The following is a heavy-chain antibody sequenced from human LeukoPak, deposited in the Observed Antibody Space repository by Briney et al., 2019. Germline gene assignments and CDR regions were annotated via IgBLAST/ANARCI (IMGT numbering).Heavy chain of an antibody. D-gene: IGHD2-21*02. CDR3: ARDSHYRPYCGGDCYLGAHDY. CDR1: GYTFTSYY. Sequence: GASVKVSCKASGYTFTSYYMHWVRQAPGQGLEWMGIISPSGGSTSYAQKFQGRVTMTRDTSTSTVYMELSSLRSEDTAVYYCARDSHYRPYCGGDCYLGAHDYWGQGTLVTVSS. V-gene: IGHV1-46*01. CDR2: ISPSGGST. J-gene: IGHJ4*02.